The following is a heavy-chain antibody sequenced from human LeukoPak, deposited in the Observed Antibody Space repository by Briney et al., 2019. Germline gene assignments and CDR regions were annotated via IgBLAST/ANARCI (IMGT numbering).Heavy chain of an antibody. J-gene: IGHJ5*02. CDR3: AATYYYDSSGYH. CDR1: GFTISNHY. Sequence: GGSLRLSCAASGFTISNHYMDWVRQAPGKGLEWVANIKEDGSEKYYVDSVKGRFTVSRDNAKNSLYLQMNSLRAEDTAVYYCAATYYYDSSGYHWGQGTLVTVSS. CDR2: IKEDGSEK. V-gene: IGHV3-7*01. D-gene: IGHD3-22*01.